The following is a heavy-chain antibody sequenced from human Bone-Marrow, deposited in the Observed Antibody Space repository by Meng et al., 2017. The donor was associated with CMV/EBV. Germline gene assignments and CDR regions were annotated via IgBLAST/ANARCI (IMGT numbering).Heavy chain of an antibody. V-gene: IGHV1-69*05. J-gene: IGHJ6*02. CDR3: AREWIVEGPIVDYYYYGMDV. Sequence: SGKVSCKASGGTFSSYAISWVRQAPGQGLEWMGGIIPIFGTANYAQKFQGRVTITTDESTSTAYMELSSLRSEDTAVYYCAREWIVEGPIVDYYYYGMDVWGQGTTVTVSS. CDR2: IIPIFGTA. CDR1: GGTFSSYA. D-gene: IGHD3-22*01.